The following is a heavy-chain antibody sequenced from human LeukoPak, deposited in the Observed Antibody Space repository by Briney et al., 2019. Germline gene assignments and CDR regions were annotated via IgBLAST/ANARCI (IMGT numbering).Heavy chain of an antibody. CDR3: ARPDDSESFYRANHY. CDR1: GFSFNSYP. Sequence: PGRSLRLSCAASGFSFNSYPMPWVRQAPGKGLEWVAVISNDGNNRYYADSVKGRFTISRDNSNNTLSLQMNSLRVEDTAVYYCARPDDSESFYRANHYWGRGTLVTVS. D-gene: IGHD3-10*01. V-gene: IGHV3-30*04. CDR2: ISNDGNNR. J-gene: IGHJ4*02.